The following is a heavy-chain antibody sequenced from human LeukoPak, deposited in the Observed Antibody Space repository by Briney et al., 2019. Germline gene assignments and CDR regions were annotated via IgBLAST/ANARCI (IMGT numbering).Heavy chain of an antibody. D-gene: IGHD6-6*01. Sequence: GGSLRLSCATSGFTFTRYWMSWIRQAPGKVLEWVANIKQDGSQQYYLDSVEGRFTISRDNAKNSLYLQMNNLRAEDTAVYYCSNGIYSSSYWGQGTLVTVSS. CDR3: SNGIYSSSY. CDR1: GFTFTRYW. V-gene: IGHV3-7*01. J-gene: IGHJ4*02. CDR2: IKQDGSQQ.